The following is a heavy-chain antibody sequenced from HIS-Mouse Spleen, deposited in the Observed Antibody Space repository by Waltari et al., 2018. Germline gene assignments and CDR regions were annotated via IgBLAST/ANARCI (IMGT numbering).Heavy chain of an antibody. J-gene: IGHJ2*01. CDR2: IYYSGST. CDR3: AREIPYSSSWYDWYFDL. V-gene: IGHV4-39*07. D-gene: IGHD6-13*01. Sequence: QLQLQESGPGLVKPSETLSLTCTVSGGSISSSSYYWGWIRQPPGKGLGWIGSIYYSGSTYYNPSLRSPVTISVDTSTNQFSLKLSSGTAADTAVYYCAREIPYSSSWYDWYFDLWGRGTLVTVSS. CDR1: GGSISSSSYY.